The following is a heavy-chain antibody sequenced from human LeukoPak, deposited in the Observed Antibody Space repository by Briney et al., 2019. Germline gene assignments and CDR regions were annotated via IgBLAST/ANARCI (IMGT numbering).Heavy chain of an antibody. V-gene: IGHV1-8*03. CDR1: GYTFTSYD. CDR2: MNPNSGNT. J-gene: IGHJ3*02. Sequence: ASXKVSCKASGYTFTSYDINWVRQATGQGLEWMGWMNPNSGNTGYAQKFQGRVTITRNTSISTAYTELSSLRSEDTAVYYCARGHYYDSSGGPDAFDIWGQGTMVTVSS. CDR3: ARGHYYDSSGGPDAFDI. D-gene: IGHD3-22*01.